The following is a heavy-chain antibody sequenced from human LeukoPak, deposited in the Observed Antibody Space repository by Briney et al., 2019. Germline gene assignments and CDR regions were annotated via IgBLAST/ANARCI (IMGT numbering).Heavy chain of an antibody. V-gene: IGHV4-59*08. CDR1: GGSFSSYY. Sequence: PSETLSLTCAVYGGSFSSYYWSWIRQPPGKGLEYIGYIYYSGSTNYNPSLKSRVTISVDTSKNQFSLKLRSVTAADTAVYYCARGQARLSWFDPWGQGTLVTVSS. CDR3: ARGQARLSWFDP. CDR2: IYYSGST. D-gene: IGHD6-19*01. J-gene: IGHJ5*02.